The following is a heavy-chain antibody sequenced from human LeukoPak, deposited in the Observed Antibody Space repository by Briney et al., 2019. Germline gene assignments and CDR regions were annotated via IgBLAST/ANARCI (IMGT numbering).Heavy chain of an antibody. J-gene: IGHJ6*03. CDR1: GFTFNTYS. V-gene: IGHV3-48*01. CDR2: ISSISHTI. D-gene: IGHD1-26*01. CDR3: AKPQLLYNYYYYMDV. Sequence: GGSLRLSCAASGFTFNTYSMNWVRQAPGKGLEWVSYISSISHTIYYTDSVKGRFTISRDNARNSLYLQMNSLRAEDTAVYYCAKPQLLYNYYYYMDVWGKGTTVTISS.